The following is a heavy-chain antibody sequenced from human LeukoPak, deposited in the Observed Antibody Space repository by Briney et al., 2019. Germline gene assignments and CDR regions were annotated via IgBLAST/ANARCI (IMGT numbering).Heavy chain of an antibody. V-gene: IGHV1-18*01. D-gene: IGHD1-26*01. CDR2: ISAYNGNT. Sequence: ASVTVSCKASGYTFTSYGISWVRQAPGQGLEWMGWISAYNGNTNYAQKLQGRVTMTTDTSTSTAYMELRSLRSDDTAVYYCAREGSPQSGSAGWDWYFDLWGRGTLVTVSS. CDR3: AREGSPQSGSAGWDWYFDL. J-gene: IGHJ2*01. CDR1: GYTFTSYG.